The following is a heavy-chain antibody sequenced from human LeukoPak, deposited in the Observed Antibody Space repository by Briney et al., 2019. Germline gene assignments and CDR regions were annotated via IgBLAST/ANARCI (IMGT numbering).Heavy chain of an antibody. V-gene: IGHV4-59*01. J-gene: IGHJ5*02. CDR1: GGSINNYY. CDR3: ARVWGIAAAASFDP. Sequence: SETLSLTCTVSGGSINNYYWSWIRQPPGKGLEWIGYIYYSGSTNYNPSLKSRVTISLDTSKNQFSLKLSSVTAADTAVYHCARVWGIAAAASFDPWGQGTLVTVSS. CDR2: IYYSGST. D-gene: IGHD6-13*01.